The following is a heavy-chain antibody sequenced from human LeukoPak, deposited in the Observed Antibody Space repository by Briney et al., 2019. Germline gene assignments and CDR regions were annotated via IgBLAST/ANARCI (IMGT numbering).Heavy chain of an antibody. V-gene: IGHV4-34*01. CDR3: ARSKDILTGYCFDY. CDR2: IYHSGST. D-gene: IGHD3-9*01. J-gene: IGHJ4*02. CDR1: GGSFSGYY. Sequence: SETLSLTCAVYGGSFSGYYWSWIRQPPGKGLEWIGSIYHSGSTYYNPSLRSRVTISVDTSKNQFSLKLSSVTAADTAVYYCARSKDILTGYCFDYWGQGTLVTVSS.